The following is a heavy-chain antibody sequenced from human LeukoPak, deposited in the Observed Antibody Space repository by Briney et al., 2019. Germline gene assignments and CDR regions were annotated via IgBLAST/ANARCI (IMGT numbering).Heavy chain of an antibody. D-gene: IGHD3-3*01. Sequence: GGSLRLSCAASGFTFSNYGMSWVRQAPGKGLEWVSDISGSGSSSYYADSVKGRFTISRDNSKNTLYLQINSLRAEDTAIYYCAKDQRTISTFDYWGQGTLVTVSS. J-gene: IGHJ4*02. CDR2: ISGSGSSS. CDR1: GFTFSNYG. CDR3: AKDQRTISTFDY. V-gene: IGHV3-23*01.